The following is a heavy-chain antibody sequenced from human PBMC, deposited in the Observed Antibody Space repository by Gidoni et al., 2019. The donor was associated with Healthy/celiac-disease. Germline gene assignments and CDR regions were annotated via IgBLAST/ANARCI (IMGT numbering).Heavy chain of an antibody. Sequence: QITLKESGPTLVKPTQTLTLTCTFSGFSLSTSGVGVGWIRQPPGKALEWLALLYWDDDNRYSPSLKSRLTITKDTSKNQVVLTMTNMDPVDTATYYCAHRRGGTGIAAAGTGFDYWGQGTLVTVSS. J-gene: IGHJ4*02. V-gene: IGHV2-5*02. CDR2: LYWDDDN. CDR1: GFSLSTSGVG. CDR3: AHRRGGTGIAAAGTGFDY. D-gene: IGHD6-13*01.